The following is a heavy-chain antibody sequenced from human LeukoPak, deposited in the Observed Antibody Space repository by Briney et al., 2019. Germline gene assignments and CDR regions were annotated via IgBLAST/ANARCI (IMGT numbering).Heavy chain of an antibody. CDR3: ARDGRITMVRGVIILSWFDP. CDR1: GYTFTSYY. CDR2: INPSGGST. J-gene: IGHJ5*02. D-gene: IGHD3-10*01. Sequence: ASVKVSCKASGYTFTSYYIHWVRQAPGQGLEWMGIINPSGGSTSYAQKFQGRVTMTRDMSTSTVYMELSSLRSEDTAVYYCARDGRITMVRGVIILSWFDPWGQGTLVTVSS. V-gene: IGHV1-46*01.